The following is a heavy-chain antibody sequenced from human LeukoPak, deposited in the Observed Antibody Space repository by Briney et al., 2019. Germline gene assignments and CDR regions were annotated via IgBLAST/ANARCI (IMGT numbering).Heavy chain of an antibody. Sequence: SETLSLTCTVSGGSISSYYWTWIRQPPGKGLEWIGYIYYSGSTNYNPSLKSRVTISEDTSKNQFSLKLSSVTAADTAVYYCARGGGNYYPYYFDFWGQGTLVTVSS. CDR2: IYYSGST. CDR1: GGSISSYY. V-gene: IGHV4-59*01. D-gene: IGHD1-26*01. J-gene: IGHJ4*02. CDR3: ARGGGNYYPYYFDF.